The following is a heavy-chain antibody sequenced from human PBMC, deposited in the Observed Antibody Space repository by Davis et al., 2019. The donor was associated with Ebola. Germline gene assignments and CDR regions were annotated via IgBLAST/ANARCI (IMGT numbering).Heavy chain of an antibody. CDR2: ISSSSSTI. Sequence: PGGSLRLSCAASGFTFSSYSMNWVRQAPGKGLEWVSYISSSSSTIYYADSVKGRFTISRDNAKNSLYLQMNSLRDEDTAVYYCAREGTSYYYYGMDVWGQGTTVTVSS. CDR3: AREGTSYYYYGMDV. CDR1: GFTFSSYS. D-gene: IGHD1-1*01. J-gene: IGHJ6*02. V-gene: IGHV3-48*02.